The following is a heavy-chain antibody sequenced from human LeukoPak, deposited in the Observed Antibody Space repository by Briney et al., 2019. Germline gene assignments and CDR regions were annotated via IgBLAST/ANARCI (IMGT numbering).Heavy chain of an antibody. CDR2: ISSSSSYI. D-gene: IGHD4-23*01. Sequence: GGSLRLSCAAPGFTFSSYSMNWVRQAPGKGLEWVSSISSSSSYIYQADSVKGRFTISRDNAKNSLYLQMNSLRAEDTAVYYCARGTYGGNSNAFDIWGQGTMVTVSS. V-gene: IGHV3-21*01. J-gene: IGHJ3*02. CDR3: ARGTYGGNSNAFDI. CDR1: GFTFSSYS.